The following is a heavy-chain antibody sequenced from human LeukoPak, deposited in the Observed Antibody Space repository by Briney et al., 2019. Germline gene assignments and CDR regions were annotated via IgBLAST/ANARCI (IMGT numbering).Heavy chain of an antibody. V-gene: IGHV3-23*01. CDR1: GFAFSSYG. CDR2: ISGSGGST. Sequence: GGSLRLSCAASGFAFSSYGMSWVRQAPGKGLEWVSAISGSGGSTYYAGSVKGRFTISRDNAKNSLYLQMNSLRAEDTAVYYCARASDYYGSGSYYRDAFDIWGQGTMVTVSS. J-gene: IGHJ3*02. D-gene: IGHD3-10*01. CDR3: ARASDYYGSGSYYRDAFDI.